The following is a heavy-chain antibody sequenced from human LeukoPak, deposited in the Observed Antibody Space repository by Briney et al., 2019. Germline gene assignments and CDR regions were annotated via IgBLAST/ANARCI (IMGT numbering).Heavy chain of an antibody. Sequence: GGSLRLSCEASGFTFSSYELNWFRQPPGKGLGGVSYISSSGSTIYYADSVKGRFTISRDNAKNSLYLQMNSLRAEDTAVYYCAMIVVVPARAFDIWGQGTMVTVSS. CDR2: ISSSGSTI. CDR3: AMIVVVPARAFDI. CDR1: GFTFSSYE. V-gene: IGHV3-48*03. D-gene: IGHD2-2*01. J-gene: IGHJ3*02.